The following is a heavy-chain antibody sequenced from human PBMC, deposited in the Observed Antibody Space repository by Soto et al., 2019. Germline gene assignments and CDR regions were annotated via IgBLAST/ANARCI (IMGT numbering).Heavy chain of an antibody. CDR2: IRSKANSYAT. CDR1: GFTFSGSA. D-gene: IGHD2-2*01. V-gene: IGHV3-73*01. Sequence: GSLRLSCAASGFTFSGSAMHWVRQASGKGLEWVGRIRSKANSYATAYAASVKGRFTISRDDSKNTAYLQMNSLKTEDTAVYYCTSNYCSSTSCYYYWGQGTLVTVSS. J-gene: IGHJ4*02. CDR3: TSNYCSSTSCYYY.